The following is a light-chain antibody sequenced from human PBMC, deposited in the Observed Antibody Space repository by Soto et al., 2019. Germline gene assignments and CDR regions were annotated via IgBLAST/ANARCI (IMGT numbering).Light chain of an antibody. J-gene: IGKJ1*01. CDR3: QQYNSYST. Sequence: DIQMTQSPSTLSASVGDRVTITCRASQSISSWLAWYQQKPGKAPKLLIYDASSLESGVPSKFSGSGSGTEFTLTISSLQPDDFATYSCQQYNSYSTSGQGTKVQIK. V-gene: IGKV1-5*01. CDR1: QSISSW. CDR2: DAS.